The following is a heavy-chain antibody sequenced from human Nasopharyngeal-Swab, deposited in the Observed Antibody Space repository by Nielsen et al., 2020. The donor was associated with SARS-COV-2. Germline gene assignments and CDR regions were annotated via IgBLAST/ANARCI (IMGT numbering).Heavy chain of an antibody. Sequence: SETLSLTCTVSGGSVSSGSYYWSWIRQPPGKGLEWIGYIYYSGSTNYNPSLKSRVTISVDTSKNQFSLKLSSVTAADAAVYYCARGGLTAMVPDDAFDIWGQGTMVTVSS. CDR1: GGSVSSGSYY. CDR2: IYYSGST. V-gene: IGHV4-61*01. CDR3: ARGGLTAMVPDDAFDI. D-gene: IGHD5-18*01. J-gene: IGHJ3*02.